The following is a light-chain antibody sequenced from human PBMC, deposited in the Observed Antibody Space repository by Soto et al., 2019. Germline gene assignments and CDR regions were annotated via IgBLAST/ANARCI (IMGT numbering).Light chain of an antibody. CDR1: QSVSSSY. V-gene: IGKV3-20*01. J-gene: IGKJ2*01. Sequence: EIVLTQSPGTLSLSPGERATLSCRASQSVSSSYSAWYQQKPGQAPRLLIYGASSRATGIPDRFSGSGSGTDFTLTISRLEPEDFAVYYCQQYGSSPEYTFGQGTKLDIK. CDR2: GAS. CDR3: QQYGSSPEYT.